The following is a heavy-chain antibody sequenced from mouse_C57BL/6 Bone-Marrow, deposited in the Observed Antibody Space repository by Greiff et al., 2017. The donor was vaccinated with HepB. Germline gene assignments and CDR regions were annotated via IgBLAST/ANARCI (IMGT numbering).Heavy chain of an antibody. V-gene: IGHV1-69*01. Sequence: QVQLQQPGAELVMPGASVKLSCKASGYTFTSYWMHWVKQRPGQGLEWIGEIDPSDSYTNYNQKFKGKSTLTVDKSSSTAYMQLSSLTSEDAAVYYCARGNYREYFDVWGTGTTVTVSS. J-gene: IGHJ1*03. CDR1: GYTFTSYW. CDR3: ARGNYREYFDV. CDR2: IDPSDSYT. D-gene: IGHD2-12*01.